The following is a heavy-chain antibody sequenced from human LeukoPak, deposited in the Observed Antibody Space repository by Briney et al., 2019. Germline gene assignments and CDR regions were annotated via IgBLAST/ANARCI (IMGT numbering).Heavy chain of an antibody. CDR2: IYYSGST. J-gene: IGHJ5*02. Sequence: PSETLSLTCTVSGGSISSSSYYWGWIRQPPGKGLEWIGSIYYSGSTYYNPSLKSRVTISVDTSKNQFSLKLSSVTAADTAVYYCARDNGEAVAGFNNWFDPWGQGTLVTVSS. CDR3: ARDNGEAVAGFNNWFDP. V-gene: IGHV4-39*07. CDR1: GGSISSSSYY. D-gene: IGHD6-19*01.